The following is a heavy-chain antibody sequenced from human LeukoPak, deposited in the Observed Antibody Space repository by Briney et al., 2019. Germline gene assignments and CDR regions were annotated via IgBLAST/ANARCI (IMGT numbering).Heavy chain of an antibody. J-gene: IGHJ4*02. CDR3: ARAGRLGYCSGGSCYPIRFDY. CDR2: INHSGST. V-gene: IGHV4-34*01. D-gene: IGHD2-15*01. Sequence: PSETLSLTCAVYGGSFSGYYWSWIRQPTGKGLEWIGEINHSGSTNYNPSLKSRVTISVDTSKNQFSLKLSSVTAADTAVYYCARAGRLGYCSGGSCYPIRFDYWGQGTLVTVSS. CDR1: GGSFSGYY.